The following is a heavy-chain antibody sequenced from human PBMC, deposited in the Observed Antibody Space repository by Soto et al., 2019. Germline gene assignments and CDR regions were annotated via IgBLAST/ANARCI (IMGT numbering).Heavy chain of an antibody. CDR1: GFTFSNYW. V-gene: IGHV3-74*01. D-gene: IGHD2-15*01. Sequence: EVQLVESGGGLVQPGGSLRLSCAASGFTFSNYWMCWVRQAPGEGLVWVSRINSDGSVSSYADSVKGRLTISRDNVKNTLYLQMDSLRAEDTAVYYCARGDCVGGTCYSLAGSFYYYMDVWGKGTTVTVFS. CDR2: INSDGSVS. J-gene: IGHJ6*03. CDR3: ARGDCVGGTCYSLAGSFYYYMDV.